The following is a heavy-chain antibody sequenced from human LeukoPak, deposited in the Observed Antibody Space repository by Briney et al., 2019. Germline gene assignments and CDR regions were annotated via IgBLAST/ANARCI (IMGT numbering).Heavy chain of an antibody. D-gene: IGHD3-22*01. CDR2: ISGSGGST. J-gene: IGHJ4*02. Sequence: GGSLRLSCVPSGFSFSNYAMSWVRQAPGKGLGCVSSISGSGGSTHYADSVKGRFTISRDKTKNTLYLQMLSLRAEDTAVYYCAKSSYYDASGYYREYYFDYWGQGTLVTVSS. CDR3: AKSSYYDASGYYREYYFDY. CDR1: GFSFSNYA. V-gene: IGHV3-23*01.